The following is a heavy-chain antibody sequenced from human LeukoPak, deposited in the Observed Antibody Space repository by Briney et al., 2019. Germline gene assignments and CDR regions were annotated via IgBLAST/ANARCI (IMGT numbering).Heavy chain of an antibody. D-gene: IGHD4-23*01. V-gene: IGHV4-38-2*01. J-gene: IGHJ3*02. CDR2: IYNSGST. CDR3: ARHWGDYGGIVDDSFDI. CDR1: GYSISSGYY. Sequence: PSETLSLTCAVSGYSISSGYYWGWRQQPPGKGVEWSGSIYNSGSTYYNQSLRRRATILVDTSKNQFSLKLSSVTAADTAVYYCARHWGDYGGIVDDSFDIWGQGTMVTVSS.